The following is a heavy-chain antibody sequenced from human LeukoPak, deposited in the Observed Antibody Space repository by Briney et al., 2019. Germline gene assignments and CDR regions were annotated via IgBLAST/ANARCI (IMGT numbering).Heavy chain of an antibody. CDR3: ARDTRVTFDP. CDR2: INHSGST. CDR1: GGSFSGYY. D-gene: IGHD3-10*01. Sequence: SETLSLTCAVYGGSFSGYYWSWIRQPPGKGLEWIGEINHSGSTNYNPSLKSRVTISVDTSKNQFSLKLSSVTAADTAVYYCARDTRVTFDPWGQGTLVTVSS. J-gene: IGHJ5*02. V-gene: IGHV4-34*01.